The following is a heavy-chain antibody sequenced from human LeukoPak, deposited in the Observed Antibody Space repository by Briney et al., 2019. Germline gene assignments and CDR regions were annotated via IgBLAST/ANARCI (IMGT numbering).Heavy chain of an antibody. CDR3: ARKLHSSSWYGYYYYGMDV. J-gene: IGHJ6*02. Sequence: GGSLRLSCAASGFTFSSYAMHWVRQAPGKGLEWVAVISYDGSNKYYADSVKGRFTTSRDNSKNTLYLQMNSLRAEDTAVYYCARKLHSSSWYGYYYYGMDVWGQGTTVTVSS. V-gene: IGHV3-30-3*01. D-gene: IGHD6-13*01. CDR1: GFTFSSYA. CDR2: ISYDGSNK.